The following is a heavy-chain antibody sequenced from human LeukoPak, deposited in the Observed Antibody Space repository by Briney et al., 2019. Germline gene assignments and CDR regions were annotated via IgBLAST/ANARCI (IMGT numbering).Heavy chain of an antibody. CDR2: IIPILGTA. CDR1: GGTFRSNA. CDR3: ARGKGFVGHFDS. D-gene: IGHD2-15*01. J-gene: IGHJ6*02. Sequence: SVKVSCKASGGTFRSNAISWVRQAPGQGPEWMGRIIPILGTAEYAEKFQGRVTISADKSTSTAYMELSSLKSEDTALYYCARGKGFVGHFDSWGQGTTVTVS. V-gene: IGHV1-69*04.